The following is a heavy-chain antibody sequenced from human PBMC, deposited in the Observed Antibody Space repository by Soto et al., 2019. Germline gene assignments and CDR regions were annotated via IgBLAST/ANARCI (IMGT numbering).Heavy chain of an antibody. D-gene: IGHD3-3*01. J-gene: IGHJ4*02. CDR1: GGSFSGYY. V-gene: IGHV4-34*01. CDR3: ARSFLWSGYYTGIAY. Sequence: QVQLQQWGAGLLKPSETLSLTCAVYGGSFSGYYWSWIRQPPGKGLEWIGEINHSGSTNYNPSLKSRVTISVDTSKNQFSLKLSSVTAADTAMYYCARSFLWSGYYTGIAYWGQGTLVTVSS. CDR2: INHSGST.